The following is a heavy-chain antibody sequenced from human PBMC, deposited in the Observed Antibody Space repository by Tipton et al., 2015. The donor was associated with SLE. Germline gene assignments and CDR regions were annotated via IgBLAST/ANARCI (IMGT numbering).Heavy chain of an antibody. Sequence: TLSLTCTVSGDSLSTNYWNWIRQPAGKGLEWIGRLYGSGSPTHYNPSLESRVPMSVDTSQNQFSLKLTSVTAADTAVYYCARIRPGHGDPFDFWGQGTLVTVSS. D-gene: IGHD3-3*01. CDR2: LYGSGSP. J-gene: IGHJ4*02. V-gene: IGHV4-4*07. CDR1: GDSLSTNY. CDR3: ARIRPGHGDPFDF.